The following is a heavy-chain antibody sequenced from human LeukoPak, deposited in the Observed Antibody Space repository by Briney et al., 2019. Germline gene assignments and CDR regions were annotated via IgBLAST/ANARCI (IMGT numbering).Heavy chain of an antibody. CDR2: IYYSGST. Sequence: PSETLSLTCTVSGGSISSGGYYWSWIRQHPGKGLEWIGYIYYSGSTYYNPSLKSRVTISVDTSKNQFSLKLSSVTAADTAVYYCARDGLGEGLYGSGGSCYEYSSGWRWFDPWGQGTLVTVSS. D-gene: IGHD2-15*01. J-gene: IGHJ5*02. CDR1: GGSISSGGYY. V-gene: IGHV4-31*03. CDR3: ARDGLGEGLYGSGGSCYEYSSGWRWFDP.